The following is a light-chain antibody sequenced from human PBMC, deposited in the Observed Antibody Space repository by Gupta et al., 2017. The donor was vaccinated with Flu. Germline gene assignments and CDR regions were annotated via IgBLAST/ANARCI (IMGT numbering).Light chain of an antibody. J-gene: IGLJ3*02. CDR2: TND. Sequence: HSVLAQPPSVSGAPGQGVPISFTWTRSNTGAGYAVHWYQFVPGTAPKLLIYTNDIRPSGVPDRFSGSRSGASASLAISGLQAEDEADYYCQSFDTGLSGSVFGGGTKLTVL. CDR3: QSFDTGLSGSV. CDR1: RSNTGAGYA. V-gene: IGLV1-40*01.